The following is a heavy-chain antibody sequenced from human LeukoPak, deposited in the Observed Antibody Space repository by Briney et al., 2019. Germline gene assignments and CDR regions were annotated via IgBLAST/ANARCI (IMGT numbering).Heavy chain of an antibody. CDR3: AKDKPEWYNWKNWFDP. J-gene: IGHJ5*02. D-gene: IGHD1-20*01. V-gene: IGHV3-30*02. Sequence: GGSLRLSCAASGFTFSSYGMHWVRQAPGKGLEWVAFIRYDGSNKYYADTVKGRFTISRDNSKNTLYLQMNSLRAEDTAVYYCAKDKPEWYNWKNWFDPWGQGTLVTVSS. CDR2: IRYDGSNK. CDR1: GFTFSSYG.